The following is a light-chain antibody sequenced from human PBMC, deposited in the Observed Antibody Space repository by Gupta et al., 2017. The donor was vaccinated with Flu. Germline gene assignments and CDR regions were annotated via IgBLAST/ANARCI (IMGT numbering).Light chain of an antibody. CDR2: WAS. Sequence: IVMFQSPDSLAVSLGERATIDCKSSQSLLYISDNKNYLAWYQQKPGQPPKVLISWASTRESGVPYRFIGSGSGTDFTLTITSLQAEDVAVYYCQQYYNTLWTFGQGTKVEI. J-gene: IGKJ1*01. V-gene: IGKV4-1*01. CDR1: QSLLYISDNKNY. CDR3: QQYYNTLWT.